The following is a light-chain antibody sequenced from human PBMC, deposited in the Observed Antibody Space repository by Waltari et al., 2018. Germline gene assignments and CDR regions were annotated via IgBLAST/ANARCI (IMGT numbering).Light chain of an antibody. V-gene: IGKV3-20*01. CDR1: QSVSNSY. CDR2: GTS. J-gene: IGKJ2*01. Sequence: EIGFTQSPDTLPLSPGARATPSCRASQSVSNSYLAWYQQKPGQAPRLLIYGTSIRATGIPDRFSGSGSATDFTLTISRLEPEDFAVYYCQQYGSSPPYTFGQGTKLEIK. CDR3: QQYGSSPPYT.